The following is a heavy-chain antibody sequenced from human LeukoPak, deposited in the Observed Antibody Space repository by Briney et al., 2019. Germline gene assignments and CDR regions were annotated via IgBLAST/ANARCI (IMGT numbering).Heavy chain of an antibody. D-gene: IGHD3-10*01. V-gene: IGHV3-48*03. CDR1: GFTFSSYE. CDR3: ARDLNREGMGI. J-gene: IGHJ3*02. CDR2: ISSSGSTM. Sequence: GGSLRLSCAASGFTFSSYEMNWVRQAPGKGLEWVSYISSSGSTMYYADSVKGRFTISRDNAKNSLYLQMNSLGAEDTAVYYCARDLNREGMGIWGQGTMVTVSS.